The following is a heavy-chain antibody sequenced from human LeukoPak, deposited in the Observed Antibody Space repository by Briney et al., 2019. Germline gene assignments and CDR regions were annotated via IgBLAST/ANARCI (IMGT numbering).Heavy chain of an antibody. CDR2: IKQDGSEK. Sequence: PGGSLRLSCAASGFTFSSYWMSWVRQAPGKGLEWVANIKQDGSEKYYVDSVKGRFTISRDNAKNSLYLQMNSLRAEDTAVYYCARDSPPSGYDPPLDYWGQGTLVTVSS. V-gene: IGHV3-7*01. D-gene: IGHD5-12*01. CDR3: ARDSPPSGYDPPLDY. J-gene: IGHJ4*02. CDR1: GFTFSSYW.